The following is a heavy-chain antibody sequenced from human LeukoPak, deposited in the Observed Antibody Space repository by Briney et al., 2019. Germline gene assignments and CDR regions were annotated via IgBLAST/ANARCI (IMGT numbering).Heavy chain of an antibody. Sequence: PSETLSLTCAVYGGSFSRYYWSWIRQPPGKGLEWIGEINHSGSTNYNPSLKSRVTISVDTSKNQFSLKLSSVTAADTAVYYCARLADRYNPTHFDYWGQGTLVTVSS. CDR3: ARLADRYNPTHFDY. CDR2: INHSGST. D-gene: IGHD5-24*01. V-gene: IGHV4-34*01. CDR1: GGSFSRYY. J-gene: IGHJ4*02.